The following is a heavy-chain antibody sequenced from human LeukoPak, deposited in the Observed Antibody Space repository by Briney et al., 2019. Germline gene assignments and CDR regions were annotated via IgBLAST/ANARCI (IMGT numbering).Heavy chain of an antibody. V-gene: IGHV4-38-2*02. J-gene: IGHJ4*02. Sequence: SETLSLTCTVSGYSISSGYYWGWIRQPPGKGLEWIGSIYHSGSTYYNPSLKSRVTISVDTSKNQFSLKLSSVTAADTAVYYCASAPWEHHDFWSGYAYFDYWGQGTLVTVSS. CDR3: ASAPWEHHDFWSGYAYFDY. CDR2: IYHSGST. CDR1: GYSISSGYY. D-gene: IGHD3-3*01.